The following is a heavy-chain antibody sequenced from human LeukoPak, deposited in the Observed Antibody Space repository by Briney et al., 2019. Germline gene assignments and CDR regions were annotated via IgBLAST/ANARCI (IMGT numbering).Heavy chain of an antibody. J-gene: IGHJ4*02. CDR3: AREDRYCSSTSCYVFDY. Sequence: GASVKVSCKASGYTFTSYGISWVRQAPGQGLEWMGWISAYNGNTNYAQKLQGRVTMTTDTSTSTAYMELRSLRSDDTAVYYCAREDRYCSSTSCYVFDYWGRGTLVTVSS. CDR1: GYTFTSYG. CDR2: ISAYNGNT. D-gene: IGHD2-2*01. V-gene: IGHV1-18*01.